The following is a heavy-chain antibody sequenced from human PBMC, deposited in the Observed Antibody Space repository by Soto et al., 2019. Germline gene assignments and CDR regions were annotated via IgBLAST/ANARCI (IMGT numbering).Heavy chain of an antibody. CDR2: FYYSGTT. CDR3: AREGLWFGVDY. CDR1: GGSVTSDY. V-gene: IGHV4-59*02. D-gene: IGHD3-10*01. J-gene: IGHJ4*02. Sequence: PSETLSLTCTVSGGSVTSDYSTWIRQPPGKGLEWIGDFYYSGTTNYHPSLKSRVTISVATSKHQFPLKLSSVTAAATAVYYCAREGLWFGVDYWGQGILVTVSS.